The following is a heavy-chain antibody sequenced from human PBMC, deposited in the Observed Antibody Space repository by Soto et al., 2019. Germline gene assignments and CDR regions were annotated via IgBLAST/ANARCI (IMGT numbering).Heavy chain of an antibody. V-gene: IGHV5-51*01. CDR3: ARDRQSTPWYAADY. J-gene: IGHJ4*02. CDR2: IYPGDSRT. D-gene: IGHD6-13*01. CDR1: GDSFTTDW. Sequence: LGESLKISCKGSGDSFTTDWIGWVRQMPGKGLEWMGVIYPGDSRTRYSPPFQGRVTISADKSISSAYLQWNSLRDEDTALYYCARDRQSTPWYAADYWGQGSLVTVSS.